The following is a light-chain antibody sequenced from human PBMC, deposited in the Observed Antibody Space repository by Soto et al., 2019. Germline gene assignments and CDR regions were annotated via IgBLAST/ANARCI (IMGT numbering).Light chain of an antibody. Sequence: DIQMTQSPSSLSASVGDRVTIICRASQSVSTRLAWYQQKPGKAPKLLIYKASTLKSGVPSRFSGSGSGTESTLTISSLQPDDFATYYCQHYNSYSEAFGQGTKVDIK. CDR1: QSVSTR. J-gene: IGKJ1*01. CDR2: KAS. CDR3: QHYNSYSEA. V-gene: IGKV1-5*03.